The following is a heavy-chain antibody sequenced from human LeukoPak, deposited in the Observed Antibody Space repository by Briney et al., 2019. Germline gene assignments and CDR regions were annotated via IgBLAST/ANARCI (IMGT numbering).Heavy chain of an antibody. CDR1: GFSFSLFW. Sequence: PGGSLRLPCKACGFSFSLFWVQWVRQAPGEGLVLVSRLNEDGGITNYADFAKGRFTISRDNARNTLYLQMNRLSDDDTAVYYCTRDIGGCFAYWGQGTLVTVSS. CDR3: TRDIGGCFAY. V-gene: IGHV3-74*01. J-gene: IGHJ4*02. CDR2: LNEDGGIT. D-gene: IGHD3-16*01.